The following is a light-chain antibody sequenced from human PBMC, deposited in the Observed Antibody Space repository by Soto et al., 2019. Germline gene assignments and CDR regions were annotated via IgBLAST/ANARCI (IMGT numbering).Light chain of an antibody. J-gene: IGKJ5*01. Sequence: ELVLSQSPGTPSFSPGGRDKLSCRARQTVRNNYLAWYQQKPGQAPRLLIYDASSRATGIPDRFSGGGSGTDFTLTISRLEPEDFASYYCQQSYSSSPITFGPGTRWRL. CDR1: QTVRNNY. V-gene: IGKV3D-20*02. CDR3: QQSYSSSPIT. CDR2: DAS.